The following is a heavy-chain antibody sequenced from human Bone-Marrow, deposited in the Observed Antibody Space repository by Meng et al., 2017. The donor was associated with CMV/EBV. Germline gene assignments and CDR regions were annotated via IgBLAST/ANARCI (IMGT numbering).Heavy chain of an antibody. CDR2: ISGSGGST. V-gene: IGHV3-23*01. Sequence: AASGFTFSSYAMSWVRQAPGKGLEWVSAISGSGGSTYYADSVKGRFTISRDNSKNTLYLQMNSLRAEDTAVYYCAKVGYCSSTSCSNHWGQGTLVTVSS. CDR1: GFTFSSYA. D-gene: IGHD2-2*03. CDR3: AKVGYCSSTSCSNH. J-gene: IGHJ4*02.